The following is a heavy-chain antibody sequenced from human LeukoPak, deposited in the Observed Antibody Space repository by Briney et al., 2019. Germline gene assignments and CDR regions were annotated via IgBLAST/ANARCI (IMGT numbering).Heavy chain of an antibody. CDR3: ARAAVSSTPRWGWFDP. D-gene: IGHD4-23*01. V-gene: IGHV4-34*01. CDR2: INHSGST. CDR1: GGSFSGYY. Sequence: SETLSLTCAVYGGSFSGYYWSWIRQPPGKGLEWIGEINHSGSTNYNPSLKSRVTISVDTSKNQFSLKLGSVTAADTAVYYCARAAVSSTPRWGWFDPWGQGTLVTVSS. J-gene: IGHJ5*02.